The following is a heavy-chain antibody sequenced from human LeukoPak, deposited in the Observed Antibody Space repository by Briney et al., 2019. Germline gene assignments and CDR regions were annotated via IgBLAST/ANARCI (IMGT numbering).Heavy chain of an antibody. CDR2: IISSRSGSFI. D-gene: IGHD4-17*01. V-gene: IGHV3-21*01. J-gene: IGHJ4*02. Sequence: PGGSLRLSCAASGFIFSSYSMNWVRQAPGKGLGWVSSIISSRSGSFIYYADSVKGRFTISRDNAKNSLYLQMNSVRAEDTAVYYCARDFDRYGDFHLFDFWGQGTLVTVSS. CDR3: ARDFDRYGDFHLFDF. CDR1: GFIFSSYS.